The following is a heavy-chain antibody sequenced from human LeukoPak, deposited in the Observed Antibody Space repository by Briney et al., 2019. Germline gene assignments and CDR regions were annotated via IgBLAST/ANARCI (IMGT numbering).Heavy chain of an antibody. CDR2: ISRLGDNM. CDR3: AREGSEEFDY. V-gene: IGHV3-21*06. CDR1: GFSFSNYD. Sequence: PGGSLRLSCAASGFSFSNYDMNWVRQAPGKGLEWVSSISRLGDNMYYADSVKGRFTVSRDNAKNSLYLQTNSLRAEDTAVYYCAREGSEEFDYWGQGTPVTVSS. J-gene: IGHJ4*02.